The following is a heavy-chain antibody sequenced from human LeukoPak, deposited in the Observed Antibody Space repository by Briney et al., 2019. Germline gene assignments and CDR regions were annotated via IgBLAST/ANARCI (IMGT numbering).Heavy chain of an antibody. CDR3: ARGMLHTAMVTDDAFDI. CDR2: MKPNSGNT. Sequence: ASVKVSYKASGYTFTSYDINWVRQATGQGLEWMVWMKPNSGNTGYAQKFQGRVTITRNTSISTAYMELSSLRSEDTAVYYCARGMLHTAMVTDDAFDIWGQGTMVTVSS. V-gene: IGHV1-8*03. D-gene: IGHD5-18*01. J-gene: IGHJ3*02. CDR1: GYTFTSYD.